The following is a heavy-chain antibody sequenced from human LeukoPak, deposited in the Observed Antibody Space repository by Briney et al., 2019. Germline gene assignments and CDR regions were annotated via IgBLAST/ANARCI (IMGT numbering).Heavy chain of an antibody. J-gene: IGHJ5*02. V-gene: IGHV1-46*01. D-gene: IGHD1-26*01. CDR1: GYTFTGYY. Sequence: ASVKVSCKTSGYTFTGYYMHWVRQAPGQGLEWMGFINPSGSSAAYAQKFQGRLTMTRDMFTSTDYMELTSLTSDDTAVYYCARDNSVGETAWWFDPWGQGTLVTVSS. CDR2: INPSGSSA. CDR3: ARDNSVGETAWWFDP.